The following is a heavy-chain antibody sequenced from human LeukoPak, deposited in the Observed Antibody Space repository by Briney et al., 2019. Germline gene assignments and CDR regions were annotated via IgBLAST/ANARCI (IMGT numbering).Heavy chain of an antibody. V-gene: IGHV3-23*01. D-gene: IGHD3-22*01. CDR3: AKRGDYGYYDSSGYYCDY. J-gene: IGHJ4*02. Sequence: PGGSLRLSCAASGFTFSSYAMSWVRQAPGKGLEWVSAISGSGGSTYYADSVKGRFTISRDNSKNTLYLQMNSLRAEDTAVYYCAKRGDYGYYDSSGYYCDYWGQGTLVTVSS. CDR1: GFTFSSYA. CDR2: ISGSGGST.